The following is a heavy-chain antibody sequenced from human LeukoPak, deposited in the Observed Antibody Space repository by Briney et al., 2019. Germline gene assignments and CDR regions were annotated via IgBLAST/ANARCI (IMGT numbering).Heavy chain of an antibody. V-gene: IGHV4-4*07. CDR3: ARSQPPYSSRWYYFDY. CDR1: GGSISTYY. J-gene: IGHJ4*03. Sequence: PSETLSLTCPASGGSISTYYWSWIRQPVGKGLEWIGRIYTSGSTDYNPSLKSRVTMSVDTSKNQFSLKLSSVTAADTAVYYCARSQPPYSSRWYYFDYWGQGTMVTVSS. CDR2: IYTSGST. D-gene: IGHD6-13*01.